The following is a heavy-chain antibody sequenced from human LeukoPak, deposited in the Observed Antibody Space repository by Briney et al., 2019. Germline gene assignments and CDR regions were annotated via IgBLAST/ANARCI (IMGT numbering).Heavy chain of an antibody. V-gene: IGHV1-2*02. D-gene: IGHD3-9*01. CDR2: INPNSGGT. CDR3: ASYDRARSQRPLMDV. CDR1: GYTFTGYY. Sequence: ASVKVSCKASGYTFTGYYMHWVRQAPGQGLEWMGWINPNSGGTNYAQKFQGRVTMTRDTSISTAYMELSRLRSDDTAVYYCASYDRARSQRPLMDVWGQGTTVTVSS. J-gene: IGHJ6*02.